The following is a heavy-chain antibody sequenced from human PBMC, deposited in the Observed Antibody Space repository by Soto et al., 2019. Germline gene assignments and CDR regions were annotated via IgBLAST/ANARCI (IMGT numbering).Heavy chain of an antibody. CDR1: GYTFTSYD. J-gene: IGHJ1*01. Sequence: ASLKVSCKASGYTFTSYDINWVRQATGQGLEWMGWMNPNSGNTGYAQKFQGRVTMTRNTSISTAYMELSSLRSEDTAVYYCAIGYCSGGSCYFFQHWGQGTLVTVSS. V-gene: IGHV1-8*01. CDR2: MNPNSGNT. D-gene: IGHD2-15*01. CDR3: AIGYCSGGSCYFFQH.